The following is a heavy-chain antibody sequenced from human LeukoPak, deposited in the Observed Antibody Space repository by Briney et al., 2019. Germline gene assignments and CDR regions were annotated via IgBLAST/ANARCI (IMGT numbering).Heavy chain of an antibody. J-gene: IGHJ4*02. Sequence: SETLSLTCAVYGGSFSGYYWSWIRQPPGKGLEWIGEINHSGSTNYNPSLKSRVTISVDTSKNQFSLKLSSVTAADTAVYYCATLTTVVTAYYFDHWGQGTLVTVSS. CDR2: INHSGST. CDR1: GGSFSGYY. CDR3: ATLTTVVTAYYFDH. D-gene: IGHD4-23*01. V-gene: IGHV4-34*01.